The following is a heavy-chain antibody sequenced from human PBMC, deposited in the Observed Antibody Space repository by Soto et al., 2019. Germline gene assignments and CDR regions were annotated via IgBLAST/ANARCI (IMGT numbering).Heavy chain of an antibody. CDR1: EFTFISSF. D-gene: IGHD6-19*01. Sequence: LRLSCIASEFTFISSFMGWVRQAPGKGLEWVANINQDGSGTYYVDSVKGRFTIFRDNAKNSLYLQMNSLRAEDTAVYYCARYFRGSGRYFFDHWGQGTLVTVSS. V-gene: IGHV3-7*03. J-gene: IGHJ4*02. CDR3: ARYFRGSGRYFFDH. CDR2: INQDGSGT.